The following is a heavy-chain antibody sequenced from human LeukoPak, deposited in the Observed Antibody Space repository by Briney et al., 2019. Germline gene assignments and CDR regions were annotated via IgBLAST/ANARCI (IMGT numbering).Heavy chain of an antibody. CDR3: ARAQLVVITPDAFDI. D-gene: IGHD3-22*01. J-gene: IGHJ3*02. CDR1: GGSISSYY. V-gene: IGHV4-59*01. Sequence: SETLSITCTVSGGSISSYYWSWIRQPPGKGLEWIGYIYYSGSTNYNPSLKSRVTISVDTSKNQFSLKLSSVTAADTAVYYCARAQLVVITPDAFDIWGQGTMVTVSS. CDR2: IYYSGST.